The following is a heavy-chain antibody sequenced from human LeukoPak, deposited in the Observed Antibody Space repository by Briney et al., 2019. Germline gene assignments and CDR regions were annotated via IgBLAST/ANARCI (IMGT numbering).Heavy chain of an antibody. CDR2: IKSDGSRT. V-gene: IGHV3-74*01. CDR1: GFTFSRYW. D-gene: IGHD1-26*01. Sequence: GGSLRLSCAASGFTFSRYWMHWVRQAPGKGLVWVSCIKSDGSRTSTADSAKGRFTISRDNAKNTVYLQMNSLRAEDTAVYYCVRDNRSYNFDYWGQGTLVTVSS. J-gene: IGHJ4*02. CDR3: VRDNRSYNFDY.